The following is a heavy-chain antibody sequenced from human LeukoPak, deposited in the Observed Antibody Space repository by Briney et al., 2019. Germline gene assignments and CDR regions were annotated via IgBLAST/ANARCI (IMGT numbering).Heavy chain of an antibody. D-gene: IGHD6-13*01. Sequence: SETLSLTCAVYGGCFSGYYWSWIRQPPGKGLEWIGEINHSGSTNYNPSLKSRVTISVDTSKNQFSLKLSSVTAADTAVYYCVCENSSSSSLPDYWGQGTLGTVSS. CDR1: GGCFSGYY. CDR3: VCENSSSSSLPDY. J-gene: IGHJ4*02. CDR2: INHSGST. V-gene: IGHV4-34*01.